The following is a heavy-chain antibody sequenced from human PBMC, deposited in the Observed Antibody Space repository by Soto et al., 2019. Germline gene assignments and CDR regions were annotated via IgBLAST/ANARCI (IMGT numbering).Heavy chain of an antibody. Sequence: QVQLVQSGAEVKKPGSSVKVSCKASGGTFSSYAISWVRQAPGQGLEWMGGIIPIFGTANYAQKFQGRVTITADESTSTAYMELSSLRSEDTAVYYCARETLGYCSGGSCSRPSWFDPWGQGTLVTVSS. CDR2: IIPIFGTA. CDR1: GGTFSSYA. V-gene: IGHV1-69*01. D-gene: IGHD2-15*01. CDR3: ARETLGYCSGGSCSRPSWFDP. J-gene: IGHJ5*02.